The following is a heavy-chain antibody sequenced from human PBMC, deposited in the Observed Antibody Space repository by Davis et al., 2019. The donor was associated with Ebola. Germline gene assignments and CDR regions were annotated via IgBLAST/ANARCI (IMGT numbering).Heavy chain of an antibody. D-gene: IGHD3-3*01. CDR3: AKGYDFWSGYPI. CDR1: GFTFSSYG. V-gene: IGHV3-33*06. Sequence: GGSLRLSCSASGFTFSSYGMHWVRQAPGKGLEWVAVIWYDGSNKYYADSVKGRFTISRDNSKNTLYLQMNSLRAEDTAVYYCAKGYDFWSGYPIWGQGTLVTVSS. J-gene: IGHJ4*02. CDR2: IWYDGSNK.